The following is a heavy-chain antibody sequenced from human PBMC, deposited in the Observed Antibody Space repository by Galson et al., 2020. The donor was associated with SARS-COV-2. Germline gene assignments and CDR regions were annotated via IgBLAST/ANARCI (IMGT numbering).Heavy chain of an antibody. CDR3: AREKSLVVPSTIRFYYYYGMDV. J-gene: IGHJ6*02. D-gene: IGHD2-2*02. CDR2: IDWDDDK. V-gene: IGHV2-70*11. CDR1: GFSLTTSEMC. Sequence: ESGPTLVKPTQTLTLTCTFSGFSLTTSEMCVSWVRQPPGKAPEWLARIDWDDDKYYNTDLKTRLSISKDTSKNQVVLTMTNMDPLDTATYYCAREKSLVVPSTIRFYYYYGMDVWGQGTTVTVSS.